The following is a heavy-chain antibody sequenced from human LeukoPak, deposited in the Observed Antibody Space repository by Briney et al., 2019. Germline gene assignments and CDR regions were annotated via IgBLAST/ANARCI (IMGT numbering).Heavy chain of an antibody. CDR1: GGSISSSSYY. Sequence: PSETLSLTCTVSGGSISSSSYYWGWIRQPPWKGLEWIGSIYYSGSTYYDPSLKSRLTISVDTSKNQFSLKLSSVTAADTAVYYCARLGTTGTNWYFDLWGRGTLVTVSS. CDR3: ARLGTTGTNWYFDL. D-gene: IGHD1-1*01. J-gene: IGHJ2*01. V-gene: IGHV4-39*01. CDR2: IYYSGST.